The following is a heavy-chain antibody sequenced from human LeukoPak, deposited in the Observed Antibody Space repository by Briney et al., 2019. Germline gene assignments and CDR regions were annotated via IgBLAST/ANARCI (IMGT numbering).Heavy chain of an antibody. D-gene: IGHD5-18*01. J-gene: IGHJ4*02. V-gene: IGHV3-48*03. CDR3: AKDLTPTAMGIDY. Sequence: PGGSLRLSCAASGFTFSSYEMNWVRQAPGKGLEWVSYISSSGSTIYYADSVKGRFTISRDNSKNTLYLQMNSLRAEDTAVYYCAKDLTPTAMGIDYWGQGTLVTVSS. CDR1: GFTFSSYE. CDR2: ISSSGSTI.